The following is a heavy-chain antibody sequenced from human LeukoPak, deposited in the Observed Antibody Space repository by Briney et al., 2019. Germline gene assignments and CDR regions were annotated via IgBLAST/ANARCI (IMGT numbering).Heavy chain of an antibody. Sequence: SETLSLTCTVSGGSVSSGSYYWSWIRQPPGKGLEWIGYIYYSGSTNYNPSLKSRVTISVDTSKNQFSQKLSSVTAADTAVYYCARDSVTREMATRYDYWGQGTLVTVSS. D-gene: IGHD5-24*01. CDR1: GGSVSSGSYY. CDR3: ARDSVTREMATRYDY. J-gene: IGHJ4*02. V-gene: IGHV4-61*01. CDR2: IYYSGST.